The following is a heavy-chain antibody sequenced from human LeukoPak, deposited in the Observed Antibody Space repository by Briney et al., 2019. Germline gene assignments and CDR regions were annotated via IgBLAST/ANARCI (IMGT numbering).Heavy chain of an antibody. CDR1: GYTFTGYY. Sequence: ASVKVSCKASGYTFTGYYMHWVRQALGQGLEWMGWINPNSGGTNYAQKFQGRVTMTRDTSISTAYMELSRLRSDDTAVYYCASGPNMYYYDSSGYYHDYWGQGALVTVSS. J-gene: IGHJ4*02. V-gene: IGHV1-2*02. CDR2: INPNSGGT. CDR3: ASGPNMYYYDSSGYYHDY. D-gene: IGHD3-22*01.